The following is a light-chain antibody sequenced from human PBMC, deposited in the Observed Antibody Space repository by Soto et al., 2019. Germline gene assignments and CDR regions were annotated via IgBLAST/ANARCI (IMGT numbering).Light chain of an antibody. CDR1: QSISSW. CDR2: DAS. V-gene: IGKV1-5*01. CDR3: HQSNTYSWT. Sequence: DIQMTQSPSTLSASVGDRVTITCRASQSISSWLAWYRQTPGKAPSLLIYDASSLESGVPSRFSGSGSGTEFTLTISSLQPDDFATYFSHQSNTYSWTFGQGTKV. J-gene: IGKJ1*01.